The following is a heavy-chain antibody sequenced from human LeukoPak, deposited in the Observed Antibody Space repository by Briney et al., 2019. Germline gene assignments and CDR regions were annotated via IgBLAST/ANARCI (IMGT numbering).Heavy chain of an antibody. CDR3: ARDGDTVLTRGYYYYMDV. CDR2: ISTSSSYI. J-gene: IGHJ6*03. V-gene: IGHV3-21*01. Sequence: GGSLRLSCAASGFTFSSYTMNWVRQAPGKGLEWVSSISTSSSYIYYADSVKGRFTISRDNAKNSLYLQMNSLRAEDTALYYCARDGDTVLTRGYYYYMDVWGKGTTVTISS. D-gene: IGHD4-23*01. CDR1: GFTFSSYT.